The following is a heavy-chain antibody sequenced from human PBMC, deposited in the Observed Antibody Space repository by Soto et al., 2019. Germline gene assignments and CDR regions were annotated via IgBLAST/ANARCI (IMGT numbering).Heavy chain of an antibody. V-gene: IGHV1-69*06. CDR2: LIPIFGTA. D-gene: IGHD2-2*01. Sequence: QVQLVQSGAEVKKPGSSVKVSCKASGGTFSSYAISWVRQAPGQGLEWMGGLIPIFGTANYAQKVQGRVTITADKSTRTAYMELSSLRSEDTAVYYCARDREGGYCSSTSCYWFDPWGQGTLVTVSS. CDR3: ARDREGGYCSSTSCYWFDP. CDR1: GGTFSSYA. J-gene: IGHJ5*02.